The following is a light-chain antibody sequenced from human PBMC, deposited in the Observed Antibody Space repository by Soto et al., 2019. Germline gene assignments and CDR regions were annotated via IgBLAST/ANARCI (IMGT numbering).Light chain of an antibody. V-gene: IGKV1-12*02. CDR3: QQANSFPFT. CDR1: QDINNY. Sequence: DIQMTQSPSSLSASVVDGVTITCQASQDINNYLNWYQQKPGKAPKLLIYKASTLKSGVPSRFSGSGSGTDFTLTISSLQPEDFATYYCQQANSFPFTFGQGTRLEIK. CDR2: KAS. J-gene: IGKJ5*01.